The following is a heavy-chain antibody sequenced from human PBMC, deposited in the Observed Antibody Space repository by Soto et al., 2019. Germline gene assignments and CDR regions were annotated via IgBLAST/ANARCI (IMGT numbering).Heavy chain of an antibody. V-gene: IGHV4-39*01. CDR1: GGSISSSSYY. CDR3: ARTRDGYNIYAFDI. CDR2: IYYSGST. J-gene: IGHJ3*02. Sequence: SDTLSLTCTVPGGSISSSSYYCGWIRQPPGKGLEWIGSIYYSGSTYYNPSLKSRVTISVDTSKNQFSLKLSSVTAADTAVYYCARTRDGYNIYAFDIWGQGTMVT. D-gene: IGHD5-12*01.